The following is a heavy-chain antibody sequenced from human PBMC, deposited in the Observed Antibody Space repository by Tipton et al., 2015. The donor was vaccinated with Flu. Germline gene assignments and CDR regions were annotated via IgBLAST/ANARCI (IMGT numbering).Heavy chain of an antibody. CDR1: GFTFRKFG. Sequence: SLRLSCVASGFTFRKFGLYWVRQAPGKGPEWIAITSFDGNKKYYADSVKGRFTISRDNLRNTLYLQLNSLREDDTAIYYCVKGDDSPGDHWGQGTVVTVSS. V-gene: IGHV3-30*18. J-gene: IGHJ4*02. CDR2: TSFDGNKK. D-gene: IGHD3-16*01. CDR3: VKGDDSPGDH.